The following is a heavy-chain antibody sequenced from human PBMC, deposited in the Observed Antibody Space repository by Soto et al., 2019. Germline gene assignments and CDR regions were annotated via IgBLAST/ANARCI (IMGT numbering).Heavy chain of an antibody. D-gene: IGHD5-12*01. Sequence: PSETLSLTCTVSGGSISSGCYYWSWIRQHPGKGLEWIGYIYYSGSTYYNPSLKSRVTISVDTSKNQFSLKLSSVTAADTAVYYCASGYSGYDEYNWFDPWGQGTLVTVSS. CDR1: GGSISSGCYY. CDR3: ASGYSGYDEYNWFDP. V-gene: IGHV4-31*03. CDR2: IYYSGST. J-gene: IGHJ5*02.